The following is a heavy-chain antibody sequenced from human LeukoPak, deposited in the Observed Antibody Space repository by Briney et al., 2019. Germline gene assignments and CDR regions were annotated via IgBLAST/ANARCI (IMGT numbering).Heavy chain of an antibody. CDR1: GGSISSTNYY. CDR2: IYYSGST. CDR3: ARDRIAVAGGIDY. Sequence: SETLSLTCTVSGGSISSTNYYWGWIRQPPGKGLEWIGYIYYSGSTNYNPSLKSRVTISVDTSKNQFSLKLSSVTAADTAVYYCARDRIAVAGGIDYWGQGTLVTVSS. V-gene: IGHV4-61*01. J-gene: IGHJ4*02. D-gene: IGHD6-19*01.